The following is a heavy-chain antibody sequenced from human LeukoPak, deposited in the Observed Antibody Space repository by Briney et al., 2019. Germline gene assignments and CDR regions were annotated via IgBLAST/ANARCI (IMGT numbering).Heavy chain of an antibody. J-gene: IGHJ4*02. D-gene: IGHD3-10*01. CDR1: GFSFSNFD. CDR3: AKTAGHSSGWDYFDS. CDR2: MSTSGGYI. Sequence: GGSLRLSCAASGFSFSNFDMNWVRQAPGKGLEWVSAMSTSGGYIYYADSVKGRFTISRDNSKNTLYLKMNSLKAEDTAVYYCAKTAGHSSGWDYFDSWGQGTLVTVSS. V-gene: IGHV3-23*01.